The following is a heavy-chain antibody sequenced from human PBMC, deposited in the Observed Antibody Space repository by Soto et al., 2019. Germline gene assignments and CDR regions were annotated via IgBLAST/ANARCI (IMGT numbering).Heavy chain of an antibody. V-gene: IGHV4-39*07. CDR1: GGSISSSSYY. D-gene: IGHD3-10*01. Sequence: SETLSLTCTVSGGSISSSSYYWGWIRQPPGKGLEWIGEINHSGSTNYNPSLKSRVTISVDTSKNQFSLKLSSVTAADTAVYYCARRRITMVRGVSLYCYGMDVWGQGTTVT. J-gene: IGHJ6*02. CDR3: ARRRITMVRGVSLYCYGMDV. CDR2: INHSGST.